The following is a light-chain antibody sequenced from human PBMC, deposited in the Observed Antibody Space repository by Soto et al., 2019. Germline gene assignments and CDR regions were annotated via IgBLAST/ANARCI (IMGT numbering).Light chain of an antibody. CDR2: GDN. CDR3: QSYDSSLNRV. V-gene: IGLV1-40*01. CDR1: SSNIGANYD. J-gene: IGLJ1*01. Sequence: QCVLSQPPSGSGAPGQRITISCTGSSSNIGANYDVHWYRQVPGTAPKLLMSGDNNRPSGVADRFSGSKSGTSASLAITRLQAEDEADYYCQSYDSSLNRVFGTGTKVTVL.